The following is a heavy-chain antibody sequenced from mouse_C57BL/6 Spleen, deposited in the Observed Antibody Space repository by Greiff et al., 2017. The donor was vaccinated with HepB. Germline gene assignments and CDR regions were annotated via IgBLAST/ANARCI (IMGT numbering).Heavy chain of an antibody. J-gene: IGHJ2*01. CDR1: GYTFTNYW. CDR2: IYPGGGYT. D-gene: IGHD2-3*01. Sequence: VKLQQSGAELVRPGTSVKMSCKASGYTFTNYWIGWAKQRPGHGLEWIGDIYPGGGYTNYNEKFKGKATLTADKSSSTAYMQFSSLTSEDSAIYYCARTGYGYYDYWGQGTTLTVSS. V-gene: IGHV1-63*01. CDR3: ARTGYGYYDY.